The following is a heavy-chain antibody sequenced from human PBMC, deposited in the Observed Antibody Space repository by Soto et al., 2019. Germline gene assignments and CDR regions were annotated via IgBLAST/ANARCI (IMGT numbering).Heavy chain of an antibody. D-gene: IGHD1-26*01. CDR1: GFTFNNYF. CDR3: ARGDGRGSTGFYYYYGRDV. V-gene: IGHV1-46*02. CDR2: ISPYDGST. J-gene: IGHJ6*02. Sequence: QVQLVQSGAEVKKTGASVKVSCKASGFTFNNYFFHWVRQAPRQGLEWMGIISPYDGSTNYEQSLQGRVTMTSDTSTSTVYMELSSLRSEDTAVYYCARGDGRGSTGFYYYYGRDVWGHGTTVTVSS.